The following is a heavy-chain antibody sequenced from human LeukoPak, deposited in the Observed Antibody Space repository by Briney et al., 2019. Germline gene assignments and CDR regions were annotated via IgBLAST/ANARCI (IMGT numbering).Heavy chain of an antibody. D-gene: IGHD6-13*01. CDR1: GYTFTSYA. CDR3: ARSSIGIAAAGGDY. Sequence: ASVTVSCKASGYTFTSYAMNWVRQAPGQGLEWMGWINTNTGNPTYAQGFTGRFVFSLDTSVSTAYLQISSLKAEDTAVYYCARSSIGIAAAGGDYWGQGTLVTVSS. J-gene: IGHJ4*02. CDR2: INTNTGNP. V-gene: IGHV7-4-1*02.